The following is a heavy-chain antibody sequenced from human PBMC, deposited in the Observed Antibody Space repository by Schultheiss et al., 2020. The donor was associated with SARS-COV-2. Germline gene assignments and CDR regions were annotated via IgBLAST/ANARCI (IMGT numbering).Heavy chain of an antibody. CDR2: IYYSGST. Sequence: SQTLSLTCTVSGGSISSSSYYWGWIRQHPGKGLEWIGYIYYSGSTYYNPSLKSRVTISVDTSKNQFSLKLSSVTAADTAVYYCARAGYSYGTFDYWGQGTLVTVSS. CDR1: GGSISSSSYY. V-gene: IGHV4-31*03. J-gene: IGHJ4*02. CDR3: ARAGYSYGTFDY. D-gene: IGHD5-18*01.